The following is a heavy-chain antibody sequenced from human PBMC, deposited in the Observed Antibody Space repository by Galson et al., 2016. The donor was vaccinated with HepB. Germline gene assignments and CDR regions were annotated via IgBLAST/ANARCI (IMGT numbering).Heavy chain of an antibody. J-gene: IGHJ6*03. D-gene: IGHD2-21*02. CDR3: ARVQKSVVVTWFYYCVDV. CDR1: GGSFSSYY. CDR2: SNLSGNT. V-gene: IGHV4-34*01. Sequence: ETLSLTCAVYGGSFSSYYWNWIRQPPGKGLEWIGESNLSGNTNYNPSLKSRVSISLDTSKNQFSLRLGSVTAADTGVYYCARVQKSVVVTWFYYCVDVWGKGTTVTVSS.